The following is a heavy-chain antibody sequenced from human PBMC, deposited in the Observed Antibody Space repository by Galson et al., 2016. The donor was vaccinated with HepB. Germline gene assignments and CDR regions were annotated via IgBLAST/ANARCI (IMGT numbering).Heavy chain of an antibody. CDR3: ARDCGFGRGLDY. V-gene: IGHV1-2*06. Sequence: SVKVSCKASGYSFTNYHMHWLRQAPGQGLEWMGRIDRPSGDTKYAQKFQGRVTMTRDTSISTIYMELSSRTSDDTAVYYCARDCGFGRGLDYWGQGTLVTVS. J-gene: IGHJ4*02. CDR2: IDRPSGDT. D-gene: IGHD2-21*01. CDR1: GYSFTNYH.